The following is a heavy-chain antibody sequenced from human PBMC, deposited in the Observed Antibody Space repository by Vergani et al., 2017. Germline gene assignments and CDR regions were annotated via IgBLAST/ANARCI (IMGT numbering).Heavy chain of an antibody. CDR2: ISPKTGDT. CDR1: GDTVNSYS. J-gene: IGHJ5*01. Sequence: QVQLIQSGAEVRKPGSSVKVSCKASGDTVNSYSITWVRQAPGQALQWMGWISPKTGDTDYLQRFKDRVTMTRDASTKTVYLKMTRLTSDDTAIYYCAHSWNFGRRDWFDSWGPGTLVTVSS. CDR3: AHSWNFGRRDWFDS. V-gene: IGHV1-2*02. D-gene: IGHD1-26*01.